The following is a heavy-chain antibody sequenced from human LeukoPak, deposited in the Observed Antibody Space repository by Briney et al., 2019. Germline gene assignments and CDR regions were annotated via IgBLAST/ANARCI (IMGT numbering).Heavy chain of an antibody. J-gene: IGHJ4*02. CDR1: GFTFSSYA. Sequence: GGSLRLSCAASGFTFSSYAMRWVRQAPGKGLEWVSGISGSGDSTYYADSVKGRFTISRDNSKNTLYLQMHSLRAEDTAVYYCARRSGIAVAGAFDYWGQGTLVTVSS. CDR2: ISGSGDST. V-gene: IGHV3-23*01. D-gene: IGHD6-19*01. CDR3: ARRSGIAVAGAFDY.